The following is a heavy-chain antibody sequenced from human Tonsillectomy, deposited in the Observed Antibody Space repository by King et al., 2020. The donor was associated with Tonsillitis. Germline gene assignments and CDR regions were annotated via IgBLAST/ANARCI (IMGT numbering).Heavy chain of an antibody. J-gene: IGHJ6*03. Sequence: VQLVVSGGGLVQPGRSLRLSCTVSGFTVGDYAMSWVSQAPGKGLEWVGFIRSKAYGGTTEYAASVKGRFTISRDDYKSIAYLQMNSLKTEDTAVYYCTRYSAYYDFWSGYIYYYYMDVWRKGTTVTVSS. CDR1: GFTVGDYA. D-gene: IGHD3-3*01. CDR3: TRYSAYYDFWSGYIYYYYMDV. CDR2: IRSKAYGGTT. V-gene: IGHV3-49*04.